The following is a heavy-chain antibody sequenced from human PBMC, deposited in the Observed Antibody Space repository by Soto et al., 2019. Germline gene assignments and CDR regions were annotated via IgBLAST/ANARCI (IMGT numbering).Heavy chain of an antibody. CDR2: IYFTGNT. D-gene: IGHD3-10*01. Sequence: SETLSLTCTVSGASINSGGYYWNWVRLLPGRGLEWIGYIYFTGNTYYNPSLESRVTISLDTPQNQFSLELNSVSAADTAVYYCVSGDAWGVILAYWGQGALVTVSS. J-gene: IGHJ4*02. V-gene: IGHV4-31*03. CDR1: GASINSGGYY. CDR3: VSGDAWGVILAY.